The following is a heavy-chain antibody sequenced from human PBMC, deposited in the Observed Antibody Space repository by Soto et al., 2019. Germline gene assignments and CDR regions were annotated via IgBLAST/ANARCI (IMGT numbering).Heavy chain of an antibody. CDR1: GFTFDDYA. CDR2: ISWNSGSI. CDR3: AKDLLTVPSHAFDI. D-gene: IGHD4-17*01. Sequence: EVQLVESGGGLVQPGRSLTLSCAASGFTFDDYAMHWVRQAPGKGLEWVSGISWNSGSIGYADSVKGRFTISRDNAKNSLYLQMNSLRAEDTALYYCAKDLLTVPSHAFDIWGQGTMVTVSS. V-gene: IGHV3-9*01. J-gene: IGHJ3*02.